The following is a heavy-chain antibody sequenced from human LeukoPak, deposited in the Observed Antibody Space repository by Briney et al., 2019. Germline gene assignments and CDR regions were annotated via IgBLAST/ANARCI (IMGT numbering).Heavy chain of an antibody. D-gene: IGHD4-17*01. CDR3: ARASSYGDYSR. CDR2: ISWNSGSK. CDR1: GFTFDDYA. V-gene: IGHV3-9*01. Sequence: GGSLRLSCAASGFTFDDYAMHWVRQAPGKGLEWVSGISWNSGSKGYAASVKGRFTISRDSAKNSLYLQMNSLRAEDTAFYYCARASSYGDYSRWGQGTLVTVSS. J-gene: IGHJ4*02.